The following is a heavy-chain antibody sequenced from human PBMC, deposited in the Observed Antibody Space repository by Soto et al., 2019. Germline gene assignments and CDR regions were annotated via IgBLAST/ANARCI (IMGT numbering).Heavy chain of an antibody. D-gene: IGHD3-22*01. CDR3: ARGSVDTVDSSGFYEY. J-gene: IGHJ4*02. CDR2: IYFRGGT. V-gene: IGHV4-31*03. Sequence: SETLSLTCTVSGASVDSGGYYWSWIRQLPGTGPEWIGYIYFRGGTSYNPSLKSRVTISVDTAKSQFSLKLTSVTAADRAVYYCARGSVDTVDSSGFYEYWGQGTPVTVSS. CDR1: GASVDSGGYY.